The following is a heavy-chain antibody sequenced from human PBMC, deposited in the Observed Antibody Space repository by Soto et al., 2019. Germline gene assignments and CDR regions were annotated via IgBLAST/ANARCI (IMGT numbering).Heavy chain of an antibody. CDR1: RFTFSSYG. V-gene: IGHV3-33*01. Sequence: QVQLVESGGGVVQPGRSLRLSCAASRFTFSSYGMHWVRQAPGKGIEWVAVIWYDGSNKYSADSVKGRFTISRDNSKNTLYLQMNSLRVEDTAVYYCARDLSSGGTNACDVWGQGTVVTVSS. CDR3: ARDLSSGGTNACDV. CDR2: IWYDGSNK. J-gene: IGHJ3*01. D-gene: IGHD2-15*01.